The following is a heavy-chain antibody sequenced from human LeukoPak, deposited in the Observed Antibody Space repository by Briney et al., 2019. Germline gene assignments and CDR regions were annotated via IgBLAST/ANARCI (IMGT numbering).Heavy chain of an antibody. D-gene: IGHD6-19*01. CDR3: AGHSSGPTEFDC. Sequence: SETLSLTCTVSGGSISSYYWSWIRQPPGKGLEWIGYIYYSGSTNYNPSLKSRVTISVDTSKNQFSLKLSSVTAADTAVYYCAGHSSGPTEFDCWGQGTLVTVSS. CDR2: IYYSGST. CDR1: GGSISSYY. V-gene: IGHV4-59*01. J-gene: IGHJ4*02.